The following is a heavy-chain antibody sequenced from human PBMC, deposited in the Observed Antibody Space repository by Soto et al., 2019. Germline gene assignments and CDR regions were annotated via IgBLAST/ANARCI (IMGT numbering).Heavy chain of an antibody. CDR1: GFIFSAYA. V-gene: IGHV3-23*01. CDR2: ISSSGGTT. J-gene: IGHJ3*02. D-gene: IGHD4-17*01. Sequence: GGSLRLSCTASGFIFSAYAMNWVRQAPGEGLEWVSAISSSGGTTFYAESVRGRFTISRDNSVNTLFLQMSGLRTEDTAVYYCAHPRGYGVFDAVDIWGQGTMVTVSS. CDR3: AHPRGYGVFDAVDI.